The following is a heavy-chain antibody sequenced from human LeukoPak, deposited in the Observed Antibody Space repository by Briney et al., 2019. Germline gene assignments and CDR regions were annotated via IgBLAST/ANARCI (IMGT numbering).Heavy chain of an antibody. V-gene: IGHV3-23*01. D-gene: IGHD6-19*01. CDR1: GSTLSSMA. J-gene: IGHJ4*02. CDR2: ISGSGGST. Sequence: GGSLRPPCAASGSTLSSMAMAWARRPQGKGLEWVSAISGSGGSTYYADSVKGRFTISRDNSKNTLYLQMNSLRAEDTAVYYCAKDQWRYWGQGTLVTVSS. CDR3: AKDQWRY.